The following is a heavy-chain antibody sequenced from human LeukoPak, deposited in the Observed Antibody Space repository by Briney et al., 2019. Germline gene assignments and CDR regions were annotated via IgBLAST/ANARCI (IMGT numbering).Heavy chain of an antibody. CDR1: GFTFSSYS. Sequence: GGSLRLSCAASGFTFSSYSMNWVRQAPGKGLEWVSSISSSSTYIYYADSLKGRFTISRDNAKNSLYLQMDSLRAEDTAVYYCARDRYSSSWPPYYFDYWGQGTLVTVSS. V-gene: IGHV3-21*01. CDR2: ISSSSTYI. D-gene: IGHD6-13*01. CDR3: ARDRYSSSWPPYYFDY. J-gene: IGHJ4*02.